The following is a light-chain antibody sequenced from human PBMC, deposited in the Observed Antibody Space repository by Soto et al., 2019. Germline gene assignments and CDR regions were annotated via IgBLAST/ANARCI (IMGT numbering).Light chain of an antibody. Sequence: EIVLTQSPGTLSLSPGERATLSCRASQSVSTNYLAWYQRKPGQAPRLLIYGASSRATGIPDRFSGSGSGTDFTLTITRLEPEDFAVYDWQQYGSSPPTFGQGTKVEIK. V-gene: IGKV3-20*01. CDR3: QQYGSSPPT. CDR1: QSVSTNY. CDR2: GAS. J-gene: IGKJ1*01.